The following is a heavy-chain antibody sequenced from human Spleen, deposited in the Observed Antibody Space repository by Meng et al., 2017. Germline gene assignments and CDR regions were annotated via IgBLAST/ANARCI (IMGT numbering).Heavy chain of an antibody. CDR3: ARDMFLRGFPFIS. V-gene: IGHV1-69*01. Sequence: GKLGQDGGEVKEPGSPVNVACKVSGWTFSSYAFSWVRQAPGQGLEWMGGIIPIFGTANYAQKFQGRVTITADESTSTAYMELSSLRSEDTAVYYCARDMFLRGFPFISWGQGTLVTVSS. J-gene: IGHJ5*02. D-gene: IGHD3-10*02. CDR1: GWTFSSYA. CDR2: IIPIFGTA.